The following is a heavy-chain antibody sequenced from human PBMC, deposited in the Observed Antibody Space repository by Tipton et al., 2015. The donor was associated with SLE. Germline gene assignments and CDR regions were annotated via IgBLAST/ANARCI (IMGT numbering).Heavy chain of an antibody. CDR2: TYYMSKWYN. Sequence: GLVKPSQTLSLTCAISGDSVSSNSAAWNWIRQSPSRGLEWLGRTYYMSKWYNGYADSVKGRFTISRDNAKNSLYLQMNSLRAEDTALYYCARGWDYGSGSYYNPLHAYWGQGTLVTVSS. CDR3: ARGWDYGSGSYYNPLHAY. J-gene: IGHJ4*02. CDR1: GDSVSSNSAA. D-gene: IGHD3-10*01. V-gene: IGHV6-1*01.